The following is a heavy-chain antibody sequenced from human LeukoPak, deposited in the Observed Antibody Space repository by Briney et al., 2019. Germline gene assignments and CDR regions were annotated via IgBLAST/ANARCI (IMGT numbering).Heavy chain of an antibody. J-gene: IGHJ3*02. D-gene: IGHD2-2*01. CDR1: GGSFSGYY. CDR2: INHSGST. CDR3: ARDQIPLDAFDI. V-gene: IGHV4-34*01. Sequence: KPSETLSLTCAVYGGSFSGYYWSWIRQPPGKGLEWIGEINHSGSTNYNPSLKSRVTISVDTSKNQFSLKLSSVTAADTAVYYCARDQIPLDAFDIWGQGTMVTVSS.